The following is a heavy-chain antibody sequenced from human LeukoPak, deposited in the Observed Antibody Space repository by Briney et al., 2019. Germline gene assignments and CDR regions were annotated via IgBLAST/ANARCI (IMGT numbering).Heavy chain of an antibody. Sequence: GGSLRVSCAASGFTFSSHWMSWVRQAPGEGLEWVANIREGGSERYYVDSVKGRFTISRDNAKNSLYLQMNSLRAEDTAVYYCARWVGPEYRSSWRLDPWGQGTLGTVSA. CDR2: IREGGSER. CDR1: GFTFSSHW. V-gene: IGHV3-7*01. D-gene: IGHD6-6*01. CDR3: ARWVGPEYRSSWRLDP. J-gene: IGHJ5*02.